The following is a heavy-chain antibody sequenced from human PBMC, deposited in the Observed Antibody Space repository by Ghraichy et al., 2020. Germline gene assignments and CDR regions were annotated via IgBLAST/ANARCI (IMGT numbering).Heavy chain of an antibody. D-gene: IGHD6-19*01. J-gene: IGHJ4*02. V-gene: IGHV3-48*01. CDR3: ARDSGGGWYPPLFDY. Sequence: GGSLRLSCAASGFTFSSYSMNWVRQAPGKGLEWVSYISSSSSTIYYADSVKGRFTISRDNAKNSLYLQMNSLRAEDTAVYYCARDSGGGWYPPLFDYWGQGTLVTVSS. CDR2: ISSSSSTI. CDR1: GFTFSSYS.